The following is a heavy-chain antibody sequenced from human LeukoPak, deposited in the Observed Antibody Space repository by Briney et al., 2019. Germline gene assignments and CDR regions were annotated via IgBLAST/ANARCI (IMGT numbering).Heavy chain of an antibody. CDR2: ISSNGGST. CDR1: GFTFSSYA. CDR3: VKDVRGPSREITGTN. Sequence: PGASLRLSCSASGFTFSSYAMHWVRQAPGKGLEYVSAISSNGGSTYYADSVKGRFTISRDNSKNTLYLQMSSLRAEDTAVYYCVKDVRGPSREITGTNWGQGTLVTVSS. D-gene: IGHD1-7*01. J-gene: IGHJ4*02. V-gene: IGHV3-64D*06.